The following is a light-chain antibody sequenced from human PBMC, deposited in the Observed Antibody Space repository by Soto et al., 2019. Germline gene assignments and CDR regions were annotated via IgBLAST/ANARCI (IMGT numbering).Light chain of an antibody. V-gene: IGLV1-51*02. CDR3: GTWDSSLSAEV. CDR1: SSKIGNSY. Sequence: QSVLTQPPSVSAAPGQKVTISCSGSSSKIGNSYVSWYQQIPGTAPKLLIYENNKRPSGIPDRFSGSRSGTSATLGITGLQTGDEADYYCGTWDSSLSAEVFGGGTKLTVL. J-gene: IGLJ2*01. CDR2: ENN.